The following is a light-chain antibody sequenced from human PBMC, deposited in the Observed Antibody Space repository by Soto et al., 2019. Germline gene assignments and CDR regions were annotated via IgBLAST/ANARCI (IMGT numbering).Light chain of an antibody. CDR2: SAS. J-gene: IGKJ4*02. CDR1: EAILTY. Sequence: DIPLAQSPSSLSAAVGDRVTITCRASEAILTYLNCFHQKAGKAPEVLTNSASSSRSGVPSRNTGSGSATDFTLNISSIQPDDAEIYVCHQTFSPAATFRGGTKVDIK. V-gene: IGKV1-39*01. CDR3: HQTFSPAAT.